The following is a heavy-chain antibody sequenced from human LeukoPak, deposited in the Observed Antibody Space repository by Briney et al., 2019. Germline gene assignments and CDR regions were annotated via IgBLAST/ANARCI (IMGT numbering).Heavy chain of an antibody. CDR1: GGSISSGSYY. CDR2: LYTSGST. D-gene: IGHD3-22*01. Sequence: PSQTLSLTCTVSGGSISSGSYYWSWLRQPAGKGLEWIGRLYTSGSTNYNPSLKCRVTISVDTSKNQFSLTLSSVTAPDTAVYYCARGAITMIVGYAFDIWGQGTMVTVSS. CDR3: ARGAITMIVGYAFDI. J-gene: IGHJ3*02. V-gene: IGHV4-61*02.